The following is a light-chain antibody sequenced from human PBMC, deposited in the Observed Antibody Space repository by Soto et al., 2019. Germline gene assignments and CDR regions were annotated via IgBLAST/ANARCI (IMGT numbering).Light chain of an antibody. J-gene: IGKJ1*01. Sequence: DIQMTQSPSTLSASVGDRVTITCRASQSISSRLAWYQQKPGKAPKLLIYDASSLESGVPSRFSGSGSGTEFTLTISSLQPDDFATYYCQQYNSYPLTFGQGTKEEIK. CDR3: QQYNSYPLT. CDR1: QSISSR. V-gene: IGKV1-5*01. CDR2: DAS.